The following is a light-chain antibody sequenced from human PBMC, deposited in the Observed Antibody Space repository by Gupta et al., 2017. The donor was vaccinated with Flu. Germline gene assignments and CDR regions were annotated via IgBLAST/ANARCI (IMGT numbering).Light chain of an antibody. Sequence: PATLSSSAGERATLTCRASQSINSQLTWYQQKPSQGPRLLIYDASSWASGIPPRFSGSGSGTDFTLTISSLEPEDFATYYCQQRSNWPLTFGVGTKLEIK. J-gene: IGKJ4*01. CDR2: DAS. V-gene: IGKV3-11*01. CDR1: QSINSQ. CDR3: QQRSNWPLT.